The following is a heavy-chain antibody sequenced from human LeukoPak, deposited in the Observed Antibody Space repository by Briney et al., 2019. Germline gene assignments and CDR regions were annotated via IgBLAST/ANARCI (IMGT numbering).Heavy chain of an antibody. J-gene: IGHJ4*02. Sequence: SVKVSCTASGGTFSSYAISWVRQAPGQGLEWMGRIIPIFGTANYAQKFQGRVTITTDESTSTAYMELSSLRSEDTAVYYCARDPPDSYSSGWYYFDYWGQGTLVTVSS. CDR2: IIPIFGTA. D-gene: IGHD6-19*01. CDR1: GGTFSSYA. CDR3: ARDPPDSYSSGWYYFDY. V-gene: IGHV1-69*05.